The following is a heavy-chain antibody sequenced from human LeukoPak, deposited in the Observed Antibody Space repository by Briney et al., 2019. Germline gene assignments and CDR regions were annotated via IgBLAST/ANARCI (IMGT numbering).Heavy chain of an antibody. CDR2: ISANNGKI. J-gene: IGHJ4*02. CDR1: GYTFATYG. CDR3: AKVAGDRLDS. D-gene: IGHD6-13*01. Sequence: ASVKVSCKASGYTFATYGFCWVRQAPGHGLEWMGWISANNGKIKFAQKFQGRVTMTTDTSTATAYMELTSLRPDDTAVYYCAKVAGDRLDSWGQGTLVTVSS. V-gene: IGHV1-18*01.